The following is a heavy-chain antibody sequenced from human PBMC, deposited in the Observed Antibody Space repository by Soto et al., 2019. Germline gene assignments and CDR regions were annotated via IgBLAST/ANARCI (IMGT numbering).Heavy chain of an antibody. Sequence: QVQLVQSGAEVKKPGSSVKVSCKASGGTFSNYAISWVRQAPGQGLEWMGGFIPIFGTANYAQKFQGRVTMTADESTSTAYMELSSLRSEDTAIYYCAVGSVDIVPTGMKPIDPWGQGTLVNVSS. CDR2: FIPIFGTA. V-gene: IGHV1-69*12. J-gene: IGHJ5*02. CDR1: GGTFSNYA. D-gene: IGHD5-12*01. CDR3: AVGSVDIVPTGMKPIDP.